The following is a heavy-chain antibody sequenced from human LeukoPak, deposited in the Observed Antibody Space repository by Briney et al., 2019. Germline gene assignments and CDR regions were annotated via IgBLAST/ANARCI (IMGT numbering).Heavy chain of an antibody. CDR2: ISGSGGST. Sequence: GGSLRLSRAASGFTFSSYAMSWVRQAPGKGLEWASGISGSGGSTNYADSVEGRFTISRDNSKNTLYLQMYRLRAEDAAVYYCAKGAILYFFDYWGQGTLVTVSS. J-gene: IGHJ4*02. D-gene: IGHD3-9*01. CDR3: AKGAILYFFDY. V-gene: IGHV3-23*01. CDR1: GFTFSSYA.